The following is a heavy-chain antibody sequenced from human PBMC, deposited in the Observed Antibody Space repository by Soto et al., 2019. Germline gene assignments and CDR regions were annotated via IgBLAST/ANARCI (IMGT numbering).Heavy chain of an antibody. D-gene: IGHD7-27*01. CDR1: GFTFTKYA. Sequence: LRLSCAASGFTFTKYAMTWVRQAPGKGLEWVSALASSGDKTYYADSVKGRFTISRDIAKSMVYLQLNSLRAEDTAIYYCARVAGALLPFDYWGQGILVTVSS. V-gene: IGHV3-23*01. CDR3: ARVAGALLPFDY. J-gene: IGHJ4*02. CDR2: LASSGDKT.